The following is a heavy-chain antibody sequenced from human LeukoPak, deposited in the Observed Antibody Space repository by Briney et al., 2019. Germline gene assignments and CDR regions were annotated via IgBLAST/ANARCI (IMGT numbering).Heavy chain of an antibody. V-gene: IGHV1-18*01. D-gene: IGHD1-26*01. CDR3: ARDGDGVGATERSDY. Sequence: GASVKVSCKASGYTFTSYGISWVRQAPGQGLEWMGWISAYNGSTNYAQKLQGRVTMTTDTSTSTAYMELRSLRSDDTAVYYCARDGDGVGATERSDYWGQGTLVTVSS. J-gene: IGHJ4*02. CDR2: ISAYNGST. CDR1: GYTFTSYG.